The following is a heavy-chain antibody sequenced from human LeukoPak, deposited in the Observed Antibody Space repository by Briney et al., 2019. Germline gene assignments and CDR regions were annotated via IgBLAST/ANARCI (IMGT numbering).Heavy chain of an antibody. CDR2: ISSSSSYI. CDR3: ARGLRDYYMDV. CDR1: GFTFSSYS. Sequence: GGSLRLSXAASGFTFSSYSMNWVRQAPGKGLEWVSSISSSSSYIYYADSVKGRFTISRDNAKSSLYLQMNSLRAEDTAVYYCARGLRDYYMDVWGKGTTVTVSS. V-gene: IGHV3-21*01. J-gene: IGHJ6*03.